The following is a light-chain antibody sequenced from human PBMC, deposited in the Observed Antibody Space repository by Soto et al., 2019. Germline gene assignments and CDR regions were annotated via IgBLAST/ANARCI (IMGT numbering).Light chain of an antibody. CDR3: AAWDDSLNGVV. CDR2: NNN. J-gene: IGLJ2*01. V-gene: IGLV1-44*01. CDR1: SSNIGSNT. Sequence: QSVLTQLPSASGTPGQRVTISCSGSSSNIGSNTVNWYQQLPGTAPKLLIYNNNQRPSGVPDRFSSSKFGTSASLAISGLQSEDEADYYCAAWDDSLNGVVFGGGTKLTVL.